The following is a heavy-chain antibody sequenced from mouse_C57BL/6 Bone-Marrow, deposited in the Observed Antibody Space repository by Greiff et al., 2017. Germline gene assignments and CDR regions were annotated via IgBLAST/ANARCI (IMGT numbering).Heavy chain of an antibody. D-gene: IGHD4-1*01. J-gene: IGHJ1*03. CDR1: GYSITSGYY. CDR2: ISYDGSN. Sequence: EVKLQQSGPGLVKPSQSLSLTCSVTGYSITSGYYWNWIRQFPGNKLEWMGYISYDGSNNYNPSLKNRISITRDTSKNQFFLKLNSVTTEDTATYYCARGIGTDWYFDVWGTGTTVTVSS. V-gene: IGHV3-6*01. CDR3: ARGIGTDWYFDV.